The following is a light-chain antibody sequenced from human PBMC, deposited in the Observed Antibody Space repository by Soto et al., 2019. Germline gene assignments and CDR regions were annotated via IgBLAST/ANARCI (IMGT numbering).Light chain of an antibody. CDR3: SSFTNSGTVV. V-gene: IGLV2-11*01. CDR2: EVN. J-gene: IGLJ2*01. CDR1: GSDVGGYNY. Sequence: QSALTQPRSVSGSPGQSVTISCSGTGSDVGGYNYVSWYQQHPGKAPKNMIYEVNNGPSGVSDRFSGSKSGNTASLTISGLQAEDEAYYYCSSFTNSGTVVFGGGTKLTVL.